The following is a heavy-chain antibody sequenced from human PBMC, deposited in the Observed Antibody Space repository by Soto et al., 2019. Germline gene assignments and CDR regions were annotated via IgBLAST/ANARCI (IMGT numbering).Heavy chain of an antibody. Sequence: GGSLRLSCAASGFTFDDYAMHWVRQAPGGGLEWVSGISWNSGSIGYADSVKGRFTISRDNAKNSLYLQMNSLRAEDTAVYYCARNRDYAFDYWGQGTPVTVSS. V-gene: IGHV3-9*01. D-gene: IGHD4-17*01. CDR1: GFTFDDYA. J-gene: IGHJ4*02. CDR3: ARNRDYAFDY. CDR2: ISWNSGSI.